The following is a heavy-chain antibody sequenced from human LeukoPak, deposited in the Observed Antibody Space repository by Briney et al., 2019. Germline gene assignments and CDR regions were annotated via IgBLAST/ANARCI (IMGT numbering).Heavy chain of an antibody. Sequence: ASVKVSCKASGYTFTSYDINWVRQATGQGLEWMGWMNPNSGNTGYAQKFQGRVTMTRNTSISTAYMELSSLRSEDTAVYYCARAYYDFWSGYYAFDYWGQGTLVTVSS. V-gene: IGHV1-8*01. CDR2: MNPNSGNT. J-gene: IGHJ4*02. D-gene: IGHD3-3*01. CDR3: ARAYYDFWSGYYAFDY. CDR1: GYTFTSYD.